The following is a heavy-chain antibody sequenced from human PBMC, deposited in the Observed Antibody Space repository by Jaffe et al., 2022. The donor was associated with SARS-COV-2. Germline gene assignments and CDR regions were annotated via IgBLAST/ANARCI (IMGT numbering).Heavy chain of an antibody. CDR1: GYRFTDYH. D-gene: IGHD2-15*01. CDR2: INSKSGSI. J-gene: IGHJ3*02. V-gene: IGHV1-2*02. CDR3: MRDGERYCSGDSCEAFDI. Sequence: QVQLVQSGAEVKKPGASVKVSCRASGYRFTDYHVHWVRQAPGQGLEWLGWINSKSGSIKYAQKFQGRVTMTRDTSITTVYLELRRLTSDDTAVYYCMRDGERYCSGDSCEAFDIWGQGTMVIVSS.